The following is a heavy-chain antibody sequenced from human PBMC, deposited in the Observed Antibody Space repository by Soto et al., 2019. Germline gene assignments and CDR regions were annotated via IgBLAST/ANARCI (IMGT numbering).Heavy chain of an antibody. J-gene: IGHJ6*02. V-gene: IGHV3-33*01. D-gene: IGHD3-3*01. CDR1: GFTFSSYG. Sequence: QVQVVECGGSVVQPGRSLRLSCAASGFTFSSYGMHWVGQAPGKGMEWVAVIWYDGSNKYYADSVKGRFTISRDNSKNTPYLQMNSLRAEHTAAYHCARARRRQSGYYTSRYLYGMDLWGQGTTVTVSS. CDR3: ARARRRQSGYYTSRYLYGMDL. CDR2: IWYDGSNK.